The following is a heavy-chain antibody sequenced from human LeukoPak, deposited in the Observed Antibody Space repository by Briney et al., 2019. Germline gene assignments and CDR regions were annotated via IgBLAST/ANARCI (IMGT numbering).Heavy chain of an antibody. CDR3: ARLAMEWELTPYYYMDV. CDR2: ISSSGSTI. Sequence: GGSLRLSCAASGFTFSDYYMSWIRQAPGKGLEWVSYISSSGSTIYYADSVKGRFTISRDNAKNSLYLQMNSLRAEDTAVYYCARLAMEWELTPYYYMDVWGKGTTVTVSS. J-gene: IGHJ6*03. V-gene: IGHV3-11*04. D-gene: IGHD1-26*01. CDR1: GFTFSDYY.